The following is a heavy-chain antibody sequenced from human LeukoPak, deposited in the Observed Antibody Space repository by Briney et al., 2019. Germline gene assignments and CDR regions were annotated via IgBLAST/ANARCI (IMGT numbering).Heavy chain of an antibody. V-gene: IGHV1-69*01. D-gene: IGHD6-13*01. CDR2: IIPLFGPA. CDR1: GGTFSSYT. J-gene: IGHJ4*02. CDR3: AREVRGGIAAAGTTGLDY. Sequence: GASVKVSCKASGGTFSSYTISWVRQAPGQGLEWMGGIIPLFGPANYAQKFQGRVTITADESTSTAYMELSRLKSEDTAVYYCAREVRGGIAAAGTTGLDYWGQGTLVTVSS.